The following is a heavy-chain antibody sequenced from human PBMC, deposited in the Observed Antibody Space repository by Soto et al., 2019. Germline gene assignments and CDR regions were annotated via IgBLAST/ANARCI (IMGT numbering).Heavy chain of an antibody. J-gene: IGHJ4*02. D-gene: IGHD1-26*01. V-gene: IGHV1-69*13. CDR2: IIPIFGTA. CDR1: GGTFSSYA. Sequence: SVKVSCKASGGTFSSYAISWVRQAPGQGLEWMGGIIPIFGTADYAQKFQGRVTITADESTSTAYMELSSLRSEDTAVYYCARDLGGSGSYYGYFDYWGQGTLVTVSS. CDR3: ARDLGGSGSYYGYFDY.